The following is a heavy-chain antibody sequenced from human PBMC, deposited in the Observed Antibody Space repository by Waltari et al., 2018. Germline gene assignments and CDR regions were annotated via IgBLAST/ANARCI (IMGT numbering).Heavy chain of an antibody. CDR1: GFTFSSYA. Sequence: QVQLVESGGGVVQPGRSLRLSCAASGFTFSSYAMHWVRQAPGKGLEWVAVISYDGSNKYYADSVKGRFTISRDNSKNTLYLQMNSLRAEDTAVYYCARVGVDTAMDPGFYYYYMDVWGKGTTVTISS. D-gene: IGHD5-18*01. CDR2: ISYDGSNK. V-gene: IGHV3-30-3*01. CDR3: ARVGVDTAMDPGFYYYYMDV. J-gene: IGHJ6*03.